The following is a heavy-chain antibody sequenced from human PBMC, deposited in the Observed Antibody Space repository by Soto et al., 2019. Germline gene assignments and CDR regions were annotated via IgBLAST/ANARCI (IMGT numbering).Heavy chain of an antibody. V-gene: IGHV3-33*01. CDR2: IWYDGSNK. CDR1: GFTFSSYG. Sequence: PGGSLRLSCAASGFTFSSYGMHWVRQAPGKGLEWVAVIWYDGSNKYYADSVKGRFTIPRDNSKNTLYLQMNSLRAEDTAVYYCARGDKAGTDYYYGMDVWGQGTTVTVSS. J-gene: IGHJ6*02. D-gene: IGHD6-19*01. CDR3: ARGDKAGTDYYYGMDV.